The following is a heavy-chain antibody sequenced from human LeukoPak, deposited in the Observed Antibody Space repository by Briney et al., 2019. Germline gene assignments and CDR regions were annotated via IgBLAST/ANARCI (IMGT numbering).Heavy chain of an antibody. J-gene: IGHJ4*02. CDR1: GGSISSYY. Sequence: SETLSLTCTVSGGSISSYYWSWIRQPPGKGLEWIGYIYYSGGTNYNPSLKSRVTISVDTSRNQFSLKLSSVTAADTAAYYCARAFNGDKDYFDYWGQGTLVTVSS. V-gene: IGHV4-59*08. D-gene: IGHD4-17*01. CDR3: ARAFNGDKDYFDY. CDR2: IYYSGGT.